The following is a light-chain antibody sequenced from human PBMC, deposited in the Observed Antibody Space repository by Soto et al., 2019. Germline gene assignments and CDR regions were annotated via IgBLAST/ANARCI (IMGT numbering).Light chain of an antibody. CDR3: QQDYDYPWA. V-gene: IGKV1-9*01. CDR2: AAS. J-gene: IGKJ1*01. CDR1: QGISSY. Sequence: TNSPATLSASVLDMLTSTSRGSQGISSYLAWYQQKPGRDPKLLISAASTLQSGVPSRFSGSGSGTDFTLTISSLQPEDVATYYCQQDYDYPWAFGPGTKVDI.